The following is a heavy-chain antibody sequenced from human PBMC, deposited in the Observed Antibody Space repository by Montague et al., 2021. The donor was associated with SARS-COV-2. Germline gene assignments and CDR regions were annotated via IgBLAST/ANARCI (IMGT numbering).Heavy chain of an antibody. Sequence: SETLSLTCTVSGGSIGSYSWSWIRQPPGKGLEWIGSIFYSGSTNYNPSLKSRVTISVDTSKKQFSLKLSSVTAADAAVYYCARLGLGGYDILTGYYQSGMDFWGQGTTVTVSS. CDR1: GGSIGSYS. CDR3: ARLGLGGYDILTGYYQSGMDF. J-gene: IGHJ6*02. CDR2: IFYSGST. D-gene: IGHD3-9*01. V-gene: IGHV4-59*08.